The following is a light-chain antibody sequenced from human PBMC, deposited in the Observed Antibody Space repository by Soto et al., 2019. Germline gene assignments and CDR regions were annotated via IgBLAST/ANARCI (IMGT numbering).Light chain of an antibody. V-gene: IGKV3-20*01. CDR1: QSVSNNY. CDR3: QQYGSSGT. CDR2: GAS. Sequence: EILLTQSPCTLSLSPGERATLSCRASQSVSNNYLAWYQQKPGQAPSLLIYGASNRATGIPDRLSGSGSGTVFTLTISRLEPEDFAVYYCQQYGSSGTFGQGTKVDIK. J-gene: IGKJ1*01.